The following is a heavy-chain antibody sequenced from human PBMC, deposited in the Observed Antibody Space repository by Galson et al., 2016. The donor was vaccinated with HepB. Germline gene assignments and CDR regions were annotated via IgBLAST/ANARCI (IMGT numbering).Heavy chain of an antibody. V-gene: IGHV4-31*03. CDR1: GGSISSGGYY. Sequence: TLSLTCTVSGGSISSGGYYWSWIRQHPGKGLEWIGYIYYSGSTYYNPSLKSRVTISVDTSKNQFSLKLSSVTAADTAVYYCARVLYGQVGSGTYYPSFGCWGQGTLVTVSP. CDR3: ARVLYGQVGSGTYYPSFGC. J-gene: IGHJ4*02. CDR2: IYYSGST. D-gene: IGHD3-10*01.